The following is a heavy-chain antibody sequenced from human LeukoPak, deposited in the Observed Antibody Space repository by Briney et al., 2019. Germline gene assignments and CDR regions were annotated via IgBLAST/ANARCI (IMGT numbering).Heavy chain of an antibody. CDR2: ISSSSSTI. CDR3: ARGDSSGYYTAYYFDY. J-gene: IGHJ4*02. D-gene: IGHD3-22*01. V-gene: IGHV3-48*01. CDR1: GFTFSSYS. Sequence: PGGSLRLSCAASGFTFSSYSMNWVRQAPGKGLEGVSYISSSSSTIYYADSVKGRFTISRDNAKNSLYLQMNSLRAEDTAVYYCARGDSSGYYTAYYFDYWGQGTLVTVSS.